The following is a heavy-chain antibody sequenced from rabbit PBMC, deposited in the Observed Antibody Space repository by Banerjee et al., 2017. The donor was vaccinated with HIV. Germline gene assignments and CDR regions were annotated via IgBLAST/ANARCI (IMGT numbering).Heavy chain of an antibody. V-gene: IGHV1S45*01. D-gene: IGHD4-1*01. Sequence: QEQLKETGGGLVQPGESLTLSCKVSGFSLSSNDMSWVRQAPGKGLERIGVIVVAKGNTYYASWVNGRFTISRTSSTTVTLQMTSLTAADTATYFCARDLAGVIGWNFDLWGPGTLVTVS. J-gene: IGHJ4*01. CDR2: IVVAKGNT. CDR3: ARDLAGVIGWNFDL. CDR1: GFSLSSNDM.